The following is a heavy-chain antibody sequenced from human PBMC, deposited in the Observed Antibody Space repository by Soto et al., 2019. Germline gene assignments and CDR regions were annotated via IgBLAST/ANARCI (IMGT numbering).Heavy chain of an antibody. CDR1: GYTFTSYY. V-gene: IGHV1-46*01. J-gene: IGHJ4*02. D-gene: IGHD3-3*01. Sequence: ASVKVSCKASGYTFTSYYMHWVRQAPGQGLEWMGIINPSGGSTSYAQKFQGRVTMTRDTSTSTVYMELSSLRSEDTAVYYCARDAVYYYDFWSGYPYYFDYWGQGTLVTVSS. CDR2: INPSGGST. CDR3: ARDAVYYYDFWSGYPYYFDY.